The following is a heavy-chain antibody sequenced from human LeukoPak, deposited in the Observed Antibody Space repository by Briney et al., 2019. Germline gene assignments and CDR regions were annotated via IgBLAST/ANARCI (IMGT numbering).Heavy chain of an antibody. CDR2: ISSSSSYI. J-gene: IGHJ4*02. Sequence: GGSLRLSCAASGFTFSSYSMNWVRQAPGKGLEWVSSISSSSSYIYYADSVKGRFTISRDNAKNSLYLQMNSLRAEDTAVYYCASAYCTNGVCYHSNFDYWGQGTLVTVSS. D-gene: IGHD2-8*01. CDR1: GFTFSSYS. CDR3: ASAYCTNGVCYHSNFDY. V-gene: IGHV3-21*01.